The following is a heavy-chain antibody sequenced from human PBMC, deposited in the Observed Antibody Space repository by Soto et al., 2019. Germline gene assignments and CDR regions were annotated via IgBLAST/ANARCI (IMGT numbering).Heavy chain of an antibody. CDR1: GYTFTSYA. D-gene: IGHD3-16*02. CDR2: INAGNGNT. Sequence: ASVKVSCKASGYTFTSYAMHWVRQAPGQRLEWMGWINAGNGNTKYSQKFQGRVTITRDTSASTADMELGSLRSDKTAVYYCAIWVLVYDYFWGSYRKGAFDFWGQGTMVTVSS. J-gene: IGHJ3*01. CDR3: AIWVLVYDYFWGSYRKGAFDF. V-gene: IGHV1-3*01.